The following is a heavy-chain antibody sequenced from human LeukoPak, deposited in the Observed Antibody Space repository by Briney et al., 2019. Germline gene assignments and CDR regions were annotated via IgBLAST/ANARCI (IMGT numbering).Heavy chain of an antibody. J-gene: IGHJ5*02. CDR3: ASGPQGNSGRYYVP. D-gene: IGHD1-26*01. V-gene: IGHV4-34*01. CDR2: INHSGST. Sequence: PSETLSLTCAVYGGSFSGYYWSWIRQPPGKGLEWIGEINHSGSTNYNPSLKSQVTISVDTSKNQFSLKLSSVTAADTAVYYCASGPQGNSGRYYVPWGEKTLVTVSS. CDR1: GGSFSGYY.